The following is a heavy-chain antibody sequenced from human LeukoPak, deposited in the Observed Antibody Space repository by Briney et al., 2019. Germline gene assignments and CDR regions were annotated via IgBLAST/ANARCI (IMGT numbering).Heavy chain of an antibody. Sequence: GGSLRLSCAASGFTFSRYSMNWVRQAPGKGLEWVSYISSKNVIYYADSVEGRFTISRDNAKNSLYLQMNSLRAEDTAVYYCARPLESYYYMDVWGKGTTVTVSS. CDR2: ISSKNVI. J-gene: IGHJ6*03. D-gene: IGHD3-3*01. V-gene: IGHV3-48*04. CDR1: GFTFSRYS. CDR3: ARPLESYYYMDV.